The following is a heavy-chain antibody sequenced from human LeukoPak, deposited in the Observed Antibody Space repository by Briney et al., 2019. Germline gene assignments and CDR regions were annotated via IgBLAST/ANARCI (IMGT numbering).Heavy chain of an antibody. J-gene: IGHJ3*02. Sequence: PSETLSLTCTVSGGSISSGGYYWSWIRQPPGKGLEWIGYIYHSGSTYYNPSLKSRVTISVDRSKNQFSLKLRSVTAADTAVYYCARAGDKVGATLDAFDIWGQGTMVTVSS. D-gene: IGHD1-26*01. CDR2: IYHSGST. V-gene: IGHV4-30-2*01. CDR3: ARAGDKVGATLDAFDI. CDR1: GGSISSGGYY.